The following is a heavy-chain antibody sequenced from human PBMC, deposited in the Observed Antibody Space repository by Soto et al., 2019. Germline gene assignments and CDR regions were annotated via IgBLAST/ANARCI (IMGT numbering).Heavy chain of an antibody. CDR2: ISANSGGT. Sequence: ASVKVSCKASGYTFSSYGISWVRQAPGQGLEWMGWISANSGGTNYAQKFQGWVTMTTNTSISTAYMELSRLRSDDTAVYYCARGIAAAAARGMDVWGQGTTVTVSS. CDR3: ARGIAAAAARGMDV. J-gene: IGHJ6*02. V-gene: IGHV1-2*04. CDR1: GYTFSSYG. D-gene: IGHD6-13*01.